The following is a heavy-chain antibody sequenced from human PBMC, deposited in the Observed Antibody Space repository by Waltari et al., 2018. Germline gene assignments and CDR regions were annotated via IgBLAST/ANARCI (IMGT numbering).Heavy chain of an antibody. J-gene: IGHJ6*02. Sequence: EVQLVESGGHLIQPGGSLRLSCAASSFNVSSYYMNWVRQAPGKGLEWVSILYPACNTYYADSVKGRFTFSRDNSKNTLYLQMNSLRAEDTAVYYCARGNTKYGMDVWGQGTTVTVSS. CDR1: SFNVSSYY. CDR3: ARGNTKYGMDV. D-gene: IGHD3-10*01. CDR2: LYPACNT. V-gene: IGHV3-53*01.